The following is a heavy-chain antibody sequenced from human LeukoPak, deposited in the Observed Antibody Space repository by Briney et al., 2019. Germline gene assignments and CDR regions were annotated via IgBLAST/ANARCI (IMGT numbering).Heavy chain of an antibody. CDR1: GFTFSSYA. CDR2: ISYGGSNK. V-gene: IGHV3-30-3*01. Sequence: GGSLRLSCAASGFTFSSYAMHWVRQAPGKGLEWVAVISYGGSNKYYADSVKGRFTISRDNSKNTLYLQMNSLRAEDTAVYYCARDSPSIVVVIKYYFDYWGQGTLVTVSS. J-gene: IGHJ4*02. D-gene: IGHD3-22*01. CDR3: ARDSPSIVVVIKYYFDY.